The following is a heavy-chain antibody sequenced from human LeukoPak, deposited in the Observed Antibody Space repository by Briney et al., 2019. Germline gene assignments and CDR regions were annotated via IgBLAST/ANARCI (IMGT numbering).Heavy chain of an antibody. J-gene: IGHJ3*02. CDR2: IYYSGST. Sequence: PSETLSLTCTVSGGSISSYYWSWIRQPPGKGLEWIGYIYYSGSTNYNPSLKGRVTISVDTPKNQFSLKLSSVTAADTAVYYCARPKPRSGAFDIWGQGTMVTVSS. V-gene: IGHV4-59*01. D-gene: IGHD1-14*01. CDR1: GGSISSYY. CDR3: ARPKPRSGAFDI.